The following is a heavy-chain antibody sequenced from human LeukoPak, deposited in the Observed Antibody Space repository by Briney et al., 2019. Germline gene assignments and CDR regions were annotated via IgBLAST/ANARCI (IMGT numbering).Heavy chain of an antibody. CDR3: ARERKIVVVPAAILVGWFDP. CDR1: GGSISSYY. V-gene: IGHV4-59*01. CDR2: IYYSGST. D-gene: IGHD2-2*01. Sequence: SETLSLTCTVSGGSISSYYWSWIRQPPGKGLEWIGYIYYSGSTNYNPSLKSRVTISVDTSENQCSLKLSSVTAADTAVYYCARERKIVVVPAAILVGWFDPWGQGTLVTVSS. J-gene: IGHJ5*02.